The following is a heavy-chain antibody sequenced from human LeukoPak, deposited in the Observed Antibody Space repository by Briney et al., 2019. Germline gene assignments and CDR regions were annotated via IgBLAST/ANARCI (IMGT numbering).Heavy chain of an antibody. Sequence: GGSLRLSCAASGFTFSSYEMNWVRQAPGKGLEWVSYISSSGSTIYYVDSVKGRFTISRDNAKNSLYLQMNSLRAEDTAVYYCARTAFDDSRWGQGTLVTVSS. CDR3: ARTAFDDSR. J-gene: IGHJ4*02. CDR2: ISSSGSTI. D-gene: IGHD3-16*01. CDR1: GFTFSSYE. V-gene: IGHV3-48*03.